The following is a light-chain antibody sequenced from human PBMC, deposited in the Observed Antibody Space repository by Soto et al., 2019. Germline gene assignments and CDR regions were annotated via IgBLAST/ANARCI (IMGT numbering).Light chain of an antibody. J-gene: IGKJ1*01. CDR1: ESLLHSYGKTF. Sequence: FLMRQTPISLSVAPGQQASISCTSSESLLHSYGKTFFYWYLQKPGQPPQLLIYEVSNRFSGVPDRFSGSGSGTDFTLKISRVEAEDVVVYYCMQSIQISRTFGQGTKVDIK. CDR2: EVS. CDR3: MQSIQISRT. V-gene: IGKV2D-29*01.